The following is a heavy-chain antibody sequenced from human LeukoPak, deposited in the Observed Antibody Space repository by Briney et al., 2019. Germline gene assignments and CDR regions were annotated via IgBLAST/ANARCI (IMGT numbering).Heavy chain of an antibody. J-gene: IGHJ4*02. V-gene: IGHV1-69*13. Sequence: ASVKVSCKASGGTFSSYTISWVRQAPGEGLEWMGGIIPIFGTANYAQKFQGRVTITADESTSTAYMELSSLRSEDTAVYYCARDCSGGSCYDYWGQGTLVTVSS. CDR2: IIPIFGTA. CDR1: GGTFSSYT. D-gene: IGHD2-15*01. CDR3: ARDCSGGSCYDY.